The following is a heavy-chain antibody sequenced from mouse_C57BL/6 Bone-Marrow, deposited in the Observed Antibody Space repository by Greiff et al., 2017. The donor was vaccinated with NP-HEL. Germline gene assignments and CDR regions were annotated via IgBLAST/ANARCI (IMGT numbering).Heavy chain of an antibody. Sequence: VKLQQSGAELARPGASVKLSCKASGYTFTSYGISWVKQRTGQGLEWIGEIYPRSGNTYYTEKFKGKATLTADKSSSTAYMELRSLTSEDSAVYFCARMELSLLYFGYWGQGTTLTVSS. V-gene: IGHV1-81*01. CDR2: IYPRSGNT. J-gene: IGHJ2*01. CDR3: ARMELSLLYFGY. CDR1: GYTFTSYG. D-gene: IGHD3-2*02.